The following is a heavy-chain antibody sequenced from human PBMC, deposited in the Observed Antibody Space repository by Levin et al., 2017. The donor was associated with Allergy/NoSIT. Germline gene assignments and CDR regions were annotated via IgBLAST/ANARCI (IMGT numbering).Heavy chain of an antibody. D-gene: IGHD3-10*02. CDR1: GGTFSSYT. CDR2: IIPILGIA. V-gene: IGHV1-69*02. J-gene: IGHJ3*02. CDR3: ARGPLWSAAFDI. Sequence: SVKVSCKASGGTFSSYTISWVRQAPGQGLEWMGRIIPILGIANYAQKFQGRVTITADKSTSTAYMELSSLRSEDTAVYYCARGPLWSAAFDIWGQGTMVTVSS.